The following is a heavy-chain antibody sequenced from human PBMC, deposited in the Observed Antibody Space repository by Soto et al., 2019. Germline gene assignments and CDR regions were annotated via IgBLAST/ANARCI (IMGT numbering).Heavy chain of an antibody. CDR3: ARGLRTGNYGMDV. Sequence: QEQLVQSVAEVKKPGSSVKVSCKASGGIFNNYAISWVRQAPGQGLEWMGGIIPMFGTLNYAQKFQGRVTIAADESTSTAYTEWTSLRSEDTAVYYCARGLRTGNYGMDVWGQGTTVPVSS. CDR2: IIPMFGTL. J-gene: IGHJ6*02. CDR1: GGIFNNYA. D-gene: IGHD2-15*01. V-gene: IGHV1-69*01.